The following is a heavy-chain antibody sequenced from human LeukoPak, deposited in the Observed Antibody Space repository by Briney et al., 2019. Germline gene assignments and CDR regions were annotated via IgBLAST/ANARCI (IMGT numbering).Heavy chain of an antibody. CDR2: IYPSGST. CDR1: GGSINTYF. J-gene: IGHJ4*02. D-gene: IGHD2-15*01. CDR3: ARDRDGGIIDS. V-gene: IGHV4-4*07. Sequence: SETLSLTCTVSGGSINTYFWTWIRQPAGKGLQWIGRIYPSGSTNYSPSLKSRLTMSVDTSNNQFSLKLSSVTAADTAVYYCARDRDGGIIDSWGQGTLVSVSS.